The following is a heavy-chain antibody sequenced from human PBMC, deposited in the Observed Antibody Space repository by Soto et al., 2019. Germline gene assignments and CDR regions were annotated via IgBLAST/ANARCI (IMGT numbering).Heavy chain of an antibody. CDR1: GGTISSYT. Sequence: QVQLVQSGPEVKKPGSSVKVSCKASGGTISSYTISWVRQAPGQGLEWMGRVIPILNITNYSQKFQGSVTITADKTTSTAYMELSSLRLDDTAVYFCARDPPAVAVAASGSNWFVPWGQGTLVTVSS. D-gene: IGHD2-15*01. CDR2: VIPILNIT. CDR3: ARDPPAVAVAASGSNWFVP. V-gene: IGHV1-69*08. J-gene: IGHJ5*02.